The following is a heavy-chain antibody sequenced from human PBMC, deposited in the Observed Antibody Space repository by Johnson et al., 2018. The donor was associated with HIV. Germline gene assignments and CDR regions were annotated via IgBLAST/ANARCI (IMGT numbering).Heavy chain of an antibody. Sequence: VQLVESGGGVVQPGRSLRLSCAASGFTFSSYAMHWVRQAPGKGLEWVAVIYSGGSTYHADSVKGSFSISSDNSKNTLYLEINSLRAEDTAVYYCARAPGYSRAFDIWGQGTMVTVSS. CDR2: IYSGGST. CDR3: ARAPGYSRAFDI. J-gene: IGHJ3*02. V-gene: IGHV3-66*01. D-gene: IGHD5-18*01. CDR1: GFTFSSYA.